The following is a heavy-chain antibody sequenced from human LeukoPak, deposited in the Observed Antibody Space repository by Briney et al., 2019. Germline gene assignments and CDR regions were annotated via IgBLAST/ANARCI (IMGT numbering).Heavy chain of an antibody. D-gene: IGHD6-19*01. CDR2: ISGSGGST. J-gene: IGHJ1*01. CDR1: GFTFSSYA. V-gene: IGHV3-23*01. Sequence: GGSLRLSCAASGFTFSSYAMSWVRQAPGKGLEWVSAISGSGGSTYYADSVKGRFTISRDNSKNTLYLQMNSLRAEGTAVYYCARDFEQWLAKVEYFQHWGQGTLVTVSS. CDR3: ARDFEQWLAKVEYFQH.